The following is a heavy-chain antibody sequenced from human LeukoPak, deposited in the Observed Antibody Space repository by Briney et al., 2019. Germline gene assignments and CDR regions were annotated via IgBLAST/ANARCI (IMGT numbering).Heavy chain of an antibody. CDR1: GFTFDDYA. V-gene: IGHV3-9*01. J-gene: IGHJ5*02. CDR3: AREYYDFWSGYYTFWFDP. D-gene: IGHD3-3*01. CDR2: ISWNSGTI. Sequence: GGSLRLSCAASGFTFDDYAMHWVRQAPGKGLEWVSGISWNSGTIGYADSVKGRFTISRDNAKNTLYLQMNSLRAEDTAVYYCAREYYDFWSGYYTFWFDPWGQGTLVTVSS.